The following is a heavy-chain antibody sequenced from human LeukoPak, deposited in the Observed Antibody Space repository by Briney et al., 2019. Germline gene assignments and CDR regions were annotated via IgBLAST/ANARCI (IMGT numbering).Heavy chain of an antibody. J-gene: IGHJ4*02. D-gene: IGHD3-10*01. CDR1: GFTFSSYG. V-gene: IGHV3-30*18. CDR2: ISYDGSNK. CDR3: AKDMYYYGSGSPTPFDY. Sequence: AGRSLRLSCVASGFTFSSYGMHWVRQAPGKGLEWVAVISYDGSNKYYADSVKGRFTISRDNSKNTLYLQMNSLRAEDTAVYYCAKDMYYYGSGSPTPFDYWGQGTLVTVSS.